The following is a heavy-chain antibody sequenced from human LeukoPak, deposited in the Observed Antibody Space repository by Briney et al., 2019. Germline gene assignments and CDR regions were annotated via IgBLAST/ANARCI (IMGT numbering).Heavy chain of an antibody. J-gene: IGHJ4*02. CDR2: ISGSGGST. CDR3: GRWIHDNSAWGLDS. CDR1: GFTFSSYA. V-gene: IGHV3-23*01. D-gene: IGHD2-21*02. Sequence: GGSLRLSCAASGFTFSSYAMSWVRQAPGKGLEWVSAISGSGGSTYYADSVKGRFTISRDNAKNSLYLQMNGLRVEDTAVYYCGRWIHDNSAWGLDSWGQGTLVTVSS.